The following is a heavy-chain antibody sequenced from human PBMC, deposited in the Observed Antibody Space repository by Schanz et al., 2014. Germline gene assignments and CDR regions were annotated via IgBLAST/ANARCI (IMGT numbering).Heavy chain of an antibody. Sequence: QVQLQESGPGLVKPSQTLSLTCTVSGGSVSSGGDYWSWIRQHPGKGLEWIGYMHNSGSTSYNPSLKSRVAKSVNTSKNQFSLKLNSGTAADTAVYYCARDRGGDYYDYCWGSYRFTYFDSWGQGTLVTVSS. CDR3: ARDRGGDYYDYCWGSYRFTYFDS. J-gene: IGHJ4*02. CDR1: GGSVSSGGDY. D-gene: IGHD3-16*02. CDR2: MHNSGST. V-gene: IGHV4-61*08.